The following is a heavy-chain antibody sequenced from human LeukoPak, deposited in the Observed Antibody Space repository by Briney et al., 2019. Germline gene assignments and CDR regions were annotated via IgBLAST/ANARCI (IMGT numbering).Heavy chain of an antibody. J-gene: IGHJ5*02. CDR1: GGSISSFY. V-gene: IGHV4-4*07. CDR3: ARAAGAAAGLFDP. D-gene: IGHD6-13*01. Sequence: SETLSLTCTVSGGSISSFYWSWLRQPAGTGLEWIGRIYTSGNANYNPSLKSRVTMSVDTSKNQFSLILISVTAADTAVYYCARAAGAAAGLFDPWGQGTLVTVSS. CDR2: IYTSGNA.